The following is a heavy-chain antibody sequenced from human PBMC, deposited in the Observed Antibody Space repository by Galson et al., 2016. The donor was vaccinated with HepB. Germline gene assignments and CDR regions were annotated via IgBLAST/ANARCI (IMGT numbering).Heavy chain of an antibody. CDR1: GFAFEDYA. J-gene: IGHJ6*04. Sequence: SLRLSCAASGFAFEDYAMHWVRQSPGKGLEWLSFISEDGRSSYYRDYMKGRFLIARDHDKNSQSLQMNRLNSEDTAFYFCARDMGGRGYSNYAWRHFGSDAWGRGTRFIVSS. CDR2: ISEDGRSS. V-gene: IGHV3-43*02. D-gene: IGHD4-11*01. CDR3: ARDMGGRGYSNYAWRHFGSDA.